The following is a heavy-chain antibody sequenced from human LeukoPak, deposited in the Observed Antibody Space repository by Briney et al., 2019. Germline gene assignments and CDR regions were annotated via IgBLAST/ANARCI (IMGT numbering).Heavy chain of an antibody. CDR2: IYYSGST. J-gene: IGHJ4*02. CDR1: GGSISSYY. Sequence: SETLSLTCTVSGGSISSYYWSWIRQPPGKGLEWIGYIYYSGSTNYNPSLKSRVTIPVDTSKNQFSLKLSSVTAADTAVYYCARTPRGDYFDYWGQGTLVTVSS. D-gene: IGHD4-17*01. V-gene: IGHV4-59*01. CDR3: ARTPRGDYFDY.